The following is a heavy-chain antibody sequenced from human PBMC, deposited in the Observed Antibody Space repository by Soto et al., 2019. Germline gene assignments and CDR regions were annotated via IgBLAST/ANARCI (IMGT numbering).Heavy chain of an antibody. J-gene: IGHJ6*02. CDR3: AKDGNGMDV. CDR2: ISYDGSNK. CDR1: GFTFSSYG. Sequence: PGGSLRLSCASSGFTFSSYGMHWVRQAPGKGLEWVAVISYDGSNKYYADSVKGRFTIPRDNSKNTLYLQMNSLRAEDTAVYYCAKDGNGMDVWGQGTTVTVSS. D-gene: IGHD1-26*01. V-gene: IGHV3-30*18.